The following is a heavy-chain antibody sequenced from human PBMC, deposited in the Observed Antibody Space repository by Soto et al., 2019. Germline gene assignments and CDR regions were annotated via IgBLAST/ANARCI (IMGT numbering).Heavy chain of an antibody. CDR2: IYYNGIT. CDR3: ARVTLPSTLFGVSRDWYFDL. V-gene: IGHV4-59*01. Sequence: QVQLQESGPGLVKPSETLSLTCTISGVSISTYYWSWIRQPPGKGLEWIGYIYYNGITNYNPSLKSRVAMSIDTSKNQFSLKLTSVTTADTAVYYCARVTLPSTLFGVSRDWYFDLWGRGTLVTVSS. D-gene: IGHD3-3*01. CDR1: GVSISTYY. J-gene: IGHJ2*01.